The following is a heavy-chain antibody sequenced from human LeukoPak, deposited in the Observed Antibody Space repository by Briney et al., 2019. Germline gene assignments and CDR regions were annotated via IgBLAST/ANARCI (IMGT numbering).Heavy chain of an antibody. CDR3: AAYGDYVPEGGYYSYYMDV. Sequence: SETLSLTCTVSGYSISSGHYWGWIRQPPGKGLEWIGSMYHSGSTYYNPPLKSRVTISEDTSKNQFSLRLRSVTAADTAVYYCAAYGDYVPEGGYYSYYMDVWGKGTTVTVSS. V-gene: IGHV4-38-2*02. D-gene: IGHD4-17*01. J-gene: IGHJ6*03. CDR2: MYHSGST. CDR1: GYSISSGHY.